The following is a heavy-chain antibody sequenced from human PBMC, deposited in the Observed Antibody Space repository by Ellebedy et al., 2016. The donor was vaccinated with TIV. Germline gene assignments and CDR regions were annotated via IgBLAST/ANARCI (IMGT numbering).Heavy chain of an antibody. Sequence: MPSETLSLTCTVSGVSITTNYWSWIRQTPGKGLEWIGYIYYGGGTNYNPSLKSRVTLSVDTSKNQFSLELSSVTAADTAVYYCVLVAALKDRYYYYGVGVWGQGTTVTVSS. V-gene: IGHV4-59*12. CDR1: GVSITTNY. CDR2: IYYGGGT. CDR3: VLVAALKDRYYYYGVGV. D-gene: IGHD2-2*01. J-gene: IGHJ6*02.